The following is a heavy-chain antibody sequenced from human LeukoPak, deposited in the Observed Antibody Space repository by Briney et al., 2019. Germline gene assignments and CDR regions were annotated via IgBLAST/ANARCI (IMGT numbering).Heavy chain of an antibody. V-gene: IGHV1-2*02. CDR1: GYTFTGYY. D-gene: IGHD5-24*01. Sequence: ASVKVSCKASGYTFTGYYMHWVRQAPGQGLEWMGWINPNSGGTNYAQKFQGRVTMTRDTSISTAYMELSRLRSDDTAVYYCATEGDGYNYRSDYWGQGTLVTVSS. CDR2: INPNSGGT. CDR3: ATEGDGYNYRSDY. J-gene: IGHJ4*02.